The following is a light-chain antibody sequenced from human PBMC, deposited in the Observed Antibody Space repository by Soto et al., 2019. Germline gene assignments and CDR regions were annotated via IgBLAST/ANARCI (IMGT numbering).Light chain of an antibody. J-gene: IGKJ1*01. CDR3: QQSYSPPKT. V-gene: IGKV1-39*01. CDR2: GSL. CDR1: ESISTY. Sequence: DIHMTQSPSSLSASVGDTVTITCRASESISTYLNWYQQKSGEAPKLLIFGSLNLQSGVPSRFSGGGSGTDFTLTIRSLQPEDFATYYCQQSYSPPKTFGQGTKVDIK.